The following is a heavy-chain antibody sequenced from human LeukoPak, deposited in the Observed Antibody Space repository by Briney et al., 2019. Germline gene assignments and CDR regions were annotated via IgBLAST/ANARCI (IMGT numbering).Heavy chain of an antibody. Sequence: GSLRLSCAASGFTFSIHSMSWVRQAPGKGLEWVSSISRSSSYIYYADSVKGRFTISRDNAKNSLYLQMNSLRAEDTAVYYCARAASDSSSYVFDYWGQGTLVTVSS. CDR1: GFTFSIHS. D-gene: IGHD3-22*01. V-gene: IGHV3-21*01. CDR2: ISRSSSYI. J-gene: IGHJ4*02. CDR3: ARAASDSSSYVFDY.